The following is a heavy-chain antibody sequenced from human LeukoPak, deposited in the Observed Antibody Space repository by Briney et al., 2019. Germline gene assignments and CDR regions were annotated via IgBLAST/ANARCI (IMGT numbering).Heavy chain of an antibody. CDR3: VSVGGRSNPH. CDR1: GFTFSSYG. Sequence: GGSLRLSCAASGFTFSSYGMHWVRQAPGKGLEWVAFIRYDGSNKYYADSVKGRFTISRDNSKNTLYLQMNSLRAEDTAVYYCVSVGGRSNPHWGQGTLVTASS. D-gene: IGHD3-16*01. CDR2: IRYDGSNK. V-gene: IGHV3-30*02. J-gene: IGHJ4*02.